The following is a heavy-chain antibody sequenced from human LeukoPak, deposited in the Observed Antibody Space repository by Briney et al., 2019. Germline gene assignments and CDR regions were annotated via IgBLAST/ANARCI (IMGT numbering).Heavy chain of an antibody. CDR3: ARGHRTAVAGTVGVAFFDY. J-gene: IGHJ4*02. CDR2: INHSGST. CDR1: GGSISSYY. D-gene: IGHD6-19*01. Sequence: SETLSLTCTVSGGSISSYYWSWIRQPPGKGLEWIGEINHSGSTNYNPSLKSRVTISVDTSKNQFSLKLSSVTAADTAVYYCARGHRTAVAGTVGVAFFDYWGQGTLVTVSS. V-gene: IGHV4-34*01.